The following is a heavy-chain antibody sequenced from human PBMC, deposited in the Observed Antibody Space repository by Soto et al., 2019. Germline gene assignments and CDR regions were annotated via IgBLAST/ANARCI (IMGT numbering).Heavy chain of an antibody. V-gene: IGHV4-59*08. CDR3: ARHAPYCSSTSHCAYGMDV. CDR1: GGSISSYY. D-gene: IGHD2-2*01. CDR2: IYYSGTT. Sequence: SETLSLTCTVSGGSISSYYWSWIRQPPGKGLEWIGYIYYSGTTSYNPSLKGRVTISVDTSKNQFSLKLSSVTAADTAVYYCARHAPYCSSTSHCAYGMDVWGQGTTVT. J-gene: IGHJ6*02.